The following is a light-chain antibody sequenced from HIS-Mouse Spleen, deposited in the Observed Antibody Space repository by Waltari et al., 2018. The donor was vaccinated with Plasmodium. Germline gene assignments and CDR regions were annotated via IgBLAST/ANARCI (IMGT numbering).Light chain of an antibody. CDR2: YSSDSYK. J-gene: IGLJ3*02. CDR1: SDINVGSYN. V-gene: IGLV5-37*01. Sequence: QPVLTQPPSSSASPGESARLTCTLPSDINVGSYNISWYQRKPGSPPRYLLYYSSDSYKGQGSGVPSRFSGSKDASANTGILLISGLQSEDEADYYCMIWPSNASGVFGGGTKLTVL. CDR3: MIWPSNASGV.